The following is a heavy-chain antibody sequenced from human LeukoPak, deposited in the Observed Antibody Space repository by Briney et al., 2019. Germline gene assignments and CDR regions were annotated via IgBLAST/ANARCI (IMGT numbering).Heavy chain of an antibody. V-gene: IGHV4-39*07. CDR2: IYYHENT. J-gene: IGHJ6*03. Sequence: SETLSLTCTVSGGSISSSSDYWGWIRQAPGKGLEWIGSIYYHENTYYNSSLKSRVTISVDTSKNQFSLKLSSVTAADTAVYYCASSSTSSLYLYYMDVWGKGTTVTVSS. D-gene: IGHD2-2*01. CDR1: GGSISSSSDY. CDR3: ASSSTSSLYLYYMDV.